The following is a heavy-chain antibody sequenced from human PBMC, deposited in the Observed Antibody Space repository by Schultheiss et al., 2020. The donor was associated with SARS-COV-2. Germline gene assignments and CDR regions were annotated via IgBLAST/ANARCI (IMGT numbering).Heavy chain of an antibody. V-gene: IGHV1-2*02. Sequence: ASVKVSCKASGYTFTGYYMHWVRQAPGQGLECMGWINPNSGGTNYAQKFQGRVTMTRDTSISTAYMELSSLRPDDTAVYYCARSSGSYYRDWFDPWGQGTLVTVSS. CDR3: ARSSGSYYRDWFDP. J-gene: IGHJ5*02. CDR1: GYTFTGYY. D-gene: IGHD1-26*01. CDR2: INPNSGGT.